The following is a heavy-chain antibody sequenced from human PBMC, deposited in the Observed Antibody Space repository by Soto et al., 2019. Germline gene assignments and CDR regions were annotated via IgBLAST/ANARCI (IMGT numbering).Heavy chain of an antibody. CDR2: ISSSGSTI. Sequence: GGSLRLSCAASGFTFSDYYMSWIRQAPGKGLEWVSYISSSGSTIYYADSVKGRFTISRDNAKNSLYLQMNSLRAEDTAVYYCARPPSWGSYNDAFDIWGQGTMVTVSS. D-gene: IGHD1-26*01. J-gene: IGHJ3*02. CDR1: GFTFSDYY. V-gene: IGHV3-11*01. CDR3: ARPPSWGSYNDAFDI.